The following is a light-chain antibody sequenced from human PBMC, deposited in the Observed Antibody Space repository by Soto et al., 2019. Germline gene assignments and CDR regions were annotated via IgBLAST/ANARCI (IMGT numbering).Light chain of an antibody. CDR1: SSDIGAGYD. CDR2: GNT. V-gene: IGLV1-40*01. CDR3: QSYDSSLSALFV. J-gene: IGLJ1*01. Sequence: QSVLTQPPSVSGAPGQRVTLSCTGSSSDIGAGYDVHWYQHLPGTAPKLLIYGNTNRPSGVPDRFSGSKSGTSASLAITGLQAEDEADYYCQSYDSSLSALFVFGTGTKVT.